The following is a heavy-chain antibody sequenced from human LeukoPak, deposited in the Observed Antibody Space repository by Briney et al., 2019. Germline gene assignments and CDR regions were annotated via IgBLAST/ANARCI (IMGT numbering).Heavy chain of an antibody. V-gene: IGHV3-15*01. D-gene: IGHD3-16*01. CDR1: GFTFSNAW. J-gene: IGHJ4*02. Sequence: TGGSLRLSCAASGFTFSNAWMSWVRQGPGKGLEWVGHIKSKTAGGTTDYAAPVKGRFTISRDDSKNTLYLQMNSLKTEDTAVYYCTTVWRYWGQGTLVTVSS. CDR3: TTVWRY. CDR2: IKSKTAGGTT.